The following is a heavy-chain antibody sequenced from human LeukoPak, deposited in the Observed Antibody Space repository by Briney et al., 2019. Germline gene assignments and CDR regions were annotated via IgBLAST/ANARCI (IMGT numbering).Heavy chain of an antibody. CDR3: ARRNKGFGELWYYYYYYMDV. J-gene: IGHJ6*03. V-gene: IGHV3-11*04. Sequence: PGGSLRLSCAASGFTFSDYNMRWIRQAPGKGLEWVSSISRSGSTEYYADSVKGRFTISRDNAKNSLYLQMNSLRAEDTAVYYCARRNKGFGELWYYYYYYMDVWGKGTTVTVSS. D-gene: IGHD3-10*01. CDR2: ISRSGSTE. CDR1: GFTFSDYN.